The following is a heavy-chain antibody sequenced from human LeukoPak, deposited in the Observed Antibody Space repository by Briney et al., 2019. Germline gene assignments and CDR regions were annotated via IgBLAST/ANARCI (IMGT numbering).Heavy chain of an antibody. CDR1: GFTFSSYA. CDR3: AKELGGSGSYYGRYAFDI. Sequence: GGSLRLSCAASGFTFSSYAMSWVRQAPGKGLEWVSAISGSGGRTYYADSVKGRFTISRDNSKNTLYLQMNSLRAEDTAVYYCAKELGGSGSYYGRYAFDIWGQGTMVTVSS. V-gene: IGHV3-23*01. D-gene: IGHD3-10*01. CDR2: ISGSGGRT. J-gene: IGHJ3*02.